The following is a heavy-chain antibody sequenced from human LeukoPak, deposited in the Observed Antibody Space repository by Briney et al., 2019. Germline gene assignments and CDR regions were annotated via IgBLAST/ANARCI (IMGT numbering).Heavy chain of an antibody. J-gene: IGHJ6*02. V-gene: IGHV3-11*01. CDR2: ISSSGSTI. Sequence: GGSLRLSCAASGFTFSDYYMSWIRQAPGKGLEWVSYISSSGSTIYYADSVKGRFTISRDNAKNSLYLQMNSLRAEDTAVYYCAREGCSGGSCYSGYYYYGMGVWGQGTTVTVSS. D-gene: IGHD2-15*01. CDR1: GFTFSDYY. CDR3: AREGCSGGSCYSGYYYYGMGV.